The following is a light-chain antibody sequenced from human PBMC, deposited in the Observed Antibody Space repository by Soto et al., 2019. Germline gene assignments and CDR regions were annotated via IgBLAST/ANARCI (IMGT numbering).Light chain of an antibody. CDR2: DVI. V-gene: IGLV2-14*01. Sequence: QCVLTQPASVSGSPGEWLTISRTGTSSDVGGYNYVAWYQQHPGKAPKLIIYDVINRPSGVSNRFSGSKSGNTASLTISGLQAEDEADYYCSSYTSSHTYVFGSGTKVTVL. CDR1: SSDVGGYNY. J-gene: IGLJ1*01. CDR3: SSYTSSHTYV.